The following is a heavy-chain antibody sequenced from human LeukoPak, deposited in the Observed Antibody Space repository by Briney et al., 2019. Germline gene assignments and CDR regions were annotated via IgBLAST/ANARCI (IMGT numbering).Heavy chain of an antibody. J-gene: IGHJ4*02. CDR1: GGTFSSYA. Sequence: SVKVSCKASGGTFSSYAISWVRQAPGQGLEWMGRIIPILGIANYAQKFQGRVTITADKSTSTAYMELSSLRSEDTAVYYCAREARYCSGSSCYPFKFDYWGQGTLVTVSS. D-gene: IGHD2-15*01. V-gene: IGHV1-69*04. CDR2: IIPILGIA. CDR3: AREARYCSGSSCYPFKFDY.